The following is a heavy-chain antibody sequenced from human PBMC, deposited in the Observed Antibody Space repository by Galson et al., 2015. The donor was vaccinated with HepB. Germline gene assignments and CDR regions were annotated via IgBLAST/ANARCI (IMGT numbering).Heavy chain of an antibody. CDR3: AKGYSYGFRGDYFDY. CDR2: ISGSGGST. D-gene: IGHD5-18*01. J-gene: IGHJ4*02. CDR1: GFTFSSYA. Sequence: SLRLSCAASGFTFSSYAMSWVRQAPGKGLEWVSAISGSGGSTYYADSVKGRFTISRDNSKNTLYLQMNSLRAEDTAVYYCAKGYSYGFRGDYFDYWGQGTLVTVSS. V-gene: IGHV3-23*01.